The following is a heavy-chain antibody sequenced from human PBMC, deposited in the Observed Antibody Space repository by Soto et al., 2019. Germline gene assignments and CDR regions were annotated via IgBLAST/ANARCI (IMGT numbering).Heavy chain of an antibody. J-gene: IGHJ5*02. CDR2: ISGGGDST. V-gene: IGHV3-23*01. Sequence: EVQLLEAGGGVGQPGGSLRLSCAAAGFTFSTNSMTWVRQAPGQGLEWVCGISGGGDSTHYADSVKGRFTISRDNSKNMVYLQMNSLTADDTAVYFCSKWDGYGDQWGQGTLVTVSS. D-gene: IGHD5-12*01. CDR1: GFTFSTNS. CDR3: SKWDGYGDQ.